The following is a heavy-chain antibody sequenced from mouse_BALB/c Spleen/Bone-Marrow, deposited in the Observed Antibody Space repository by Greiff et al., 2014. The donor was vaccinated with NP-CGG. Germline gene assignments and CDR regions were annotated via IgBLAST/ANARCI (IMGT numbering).Heavy chain of an antibody. D-gene: IGHD1-1*01. CDR3: ARGVNYNYAYFDY. J-gene: IGHJ2*01. CDR2: IYPTTGYT. V-gene: IGHV1-4*01. Sequence: QVQLKESGAELARPGASVKMSCKASGYTFTSYTMHWVKQRPGQGLEWIGYIYPTTGYTNYNQTFKDKASMTADKSSSTAYMQLSSLTSEDSAVYYRARGVNYNYAYFDYWGQGTTLTVSS. CDR1: GYTFTSYT.